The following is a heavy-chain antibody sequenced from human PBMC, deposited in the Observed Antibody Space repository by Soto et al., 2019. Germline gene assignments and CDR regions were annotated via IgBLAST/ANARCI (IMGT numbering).Heavy chain of an antibody. J-gene: IGHJ4*02. D-gene: IGHD6-25*01. CDR1: GFTLSDNW. V-gene: IGHV3-74*03. Sequence: EVQLVESGGGLVQPGGSLRLSCAASGFTLSDNWIHWVRRAPGKGLVWVSRINSDGSSVTYADSVKGRFTFYRDNAKKTLYLQMDSLRVEDTAMYYCVRAPEQRPFDYWRQGTLVTVSS. CDR3: VRAPEQRPFDY. CDR2: INSDGSSV.